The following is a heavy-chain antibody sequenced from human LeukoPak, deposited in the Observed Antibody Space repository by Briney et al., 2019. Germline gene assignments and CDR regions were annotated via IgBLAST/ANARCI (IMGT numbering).Heavy chain of an antibody. Sequence: GGSLRLSCAASGFSFSGYAMSWVRQAPGKGLDWVSGVSGSGVNTYCADSVKGRFTISRDNSKNALYLQMNSLRAEDTAVYYCARDWAHMTTVTTGAFDIWGQGTMVTVSS. CDR1: GFSFSGYA. CDR2: VSGSGVNT. J-gene: IGHJ3*02. D-gene: IGHD4-17*01. V-gene: IGHV3-23*01. CDR3: ARDWAHMTTVTTGAFDI.